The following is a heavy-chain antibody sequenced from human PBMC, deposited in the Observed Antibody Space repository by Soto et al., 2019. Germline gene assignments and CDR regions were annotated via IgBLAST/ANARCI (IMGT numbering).Heavy chain of an antibody. Sequence: QVQLQQWGAGLLKPSETLSLTCAVYGGSFSGYYWSWIRRPPGKGLEWIGELNHSGSTNYNPPLTSRVTISVETSKKQFSLKLSSVTAADTAVYYCARGPLGGSYYWGQGTLVTVSS. CDR3: ARGPLGGSYY. J-gene: IGHJ4*02. CDR2: LNHSGST. V-gene: IGHV4-34*01. D-gene: IGHD1-26*01. CDR1: GGSFSGYY.